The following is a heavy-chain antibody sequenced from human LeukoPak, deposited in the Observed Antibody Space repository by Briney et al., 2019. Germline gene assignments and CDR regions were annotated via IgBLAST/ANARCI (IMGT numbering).Heavy chain of an antibody. Sequence: PGGSLRLSCAASGFTFSSYAMHWVRQAPGKGLEWVAVISYDGSNKYYADSVKGRFTISRDNSKNTLYLQMNSLRADDTAVYYCARGSHCSGGSCYSYLHDYWGQGTLVTVSS. V-gene: IGHV3-30*04. D-gene: IGHD2-15*01. CDR2: ISYDGSNK. CDR3: ARGSHCSGGSCYSYLHDY. J-gene: IGHJ4*02. CDR1: GFTFSSYA.